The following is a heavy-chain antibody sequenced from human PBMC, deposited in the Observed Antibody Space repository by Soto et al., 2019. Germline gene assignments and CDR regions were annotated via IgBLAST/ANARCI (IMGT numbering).Heavy chain of an antibody. CDR1: GGSISSGDYY. D-gene: IGHD6-13*01. CDR2: IYYSGST. V-gene: IGHV4-30-4*01. Sequence: QVQLQESGPGLVKPSQTLSLTCTVSGGSISSGDYYWSWIRQPPGKGLEWIGSIYYSGSTYYNPSLRSRVTISVDTSKSQVSMKLNSVTAADTAVYYCASRHSSPCFDYWGQGTLVTGSS. CDR3: ASRHSSPCFDY. J-gene: IGHJ4*02.